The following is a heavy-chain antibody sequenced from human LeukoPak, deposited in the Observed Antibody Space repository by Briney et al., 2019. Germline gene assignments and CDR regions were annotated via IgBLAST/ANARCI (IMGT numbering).Heavy chain of an antibody. CDR2: IISTAKMI. Sequence: PGGSLRLSCAASGFTFSDYSMNWVRQAPGKGLEWISYIISTAKMIYYADSVKGRFTISRDNAKNSLYLQMNSLRAEDTAVHYCARDSSLSFDYWGEGTLVTVSS. V-gene: IGHV3-48*01. J-gene: IGHJ4*02. D-gene: IGHD3-16*02. CDR3: ARDSSLSFDY. CDR1: GFTFSDYS.